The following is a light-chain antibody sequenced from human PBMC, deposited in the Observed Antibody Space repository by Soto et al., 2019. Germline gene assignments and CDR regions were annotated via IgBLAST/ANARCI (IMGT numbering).Light chain of an antibody. Sequence: EIVLTQSPGTLSLSPGERATLSCRASQSIGLAIAWYQHKPCQAPRLLIFDASQRATGIPARFRGSGSGTDFTLSISSLEPEDFAVYYCQQRTDRPPWTFGQGTKVDIK. CDR3: QQRTDRPPWT. CDR2: DAS. CDR1: QSIGLA. V-gene: IGKV3-11*01. J-gene: IGKJ1*01.